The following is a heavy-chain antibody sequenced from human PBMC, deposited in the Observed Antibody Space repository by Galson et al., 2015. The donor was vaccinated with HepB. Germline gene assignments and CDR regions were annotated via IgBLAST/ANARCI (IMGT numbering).Heavy chain of an antibody. CDR1: GGSFSGYY. CDR2: INHSGST. J-gene: IGHJ5*02. Sequence: ETLSLTCAVYGGSFSGYYWSWIRQPPGKGLEWIGEINHSGSTNYNPSLKSRVTISVDMSKNQFSLKLSSVTAADTAVYYCASNSSSGGWFDPWGQGTLVTVSS. CDR3: ASNSSSGGWFDP. V-gene: IGHV4-34*01. D-gene: IGHD6-13*01.